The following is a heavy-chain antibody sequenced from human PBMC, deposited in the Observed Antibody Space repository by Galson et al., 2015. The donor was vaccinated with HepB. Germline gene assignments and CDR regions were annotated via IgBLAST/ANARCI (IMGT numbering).Heavy chain of an antibody. V-gene: IGHV4-38-2*02. D-gene: IGHD3-10*01. CDR1: GYSITSGGD. Sequence: ETLSLTCSVSGYSITSGGDWGWVRQPPGKGLEWIASVHHSGVTYNNPSLKSRVTISMDTSKNQVSLRLSSVTTADAGLYYCAKDYLYGPFDSWGPGTLVTVSS. CDR3: AKDYLYGPFDS. J-gene: IGHJ4*02. CDR2: VHHSGVT.